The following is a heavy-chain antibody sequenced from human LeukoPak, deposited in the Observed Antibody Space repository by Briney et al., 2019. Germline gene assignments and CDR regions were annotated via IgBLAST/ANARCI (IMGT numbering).Heavy chain of an antibody. CDR2: IYASGST. CDR1: GHSIRGYY. Sequence: SETLSLTCTVSGHSIRGYYWSWIRQPAGKGLEWIGRIYASGSTNDNPSLKSRVSIAVDESKNHFSLNLNSVTAADTAVYYCARVVNGYDNRWFDPWGQGTLVTLSS. J-gene: IGHJ5*02. V-gene: IGHV4-4*07. CDR3: ARVVNGYDNRWFDP. D-gene: IGHD5-12*01.